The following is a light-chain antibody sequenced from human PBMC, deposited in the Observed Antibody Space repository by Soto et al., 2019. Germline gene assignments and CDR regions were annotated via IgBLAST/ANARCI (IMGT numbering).Light chain of an antibody. V-gene: IGLV3-21*02. CDR2: DDS. J-gene: IGLJ2*01. CDR3: QVWDSTSDHVV. CDR1: NIGSKS. Sequence: SYELPQSPSVSVAPGQTAKITCGGNNIGSKSVHCYQQKPGQAPALVVYDDSVRPSGIPERFSGSNSGNTATLTISRVEAGDEADYYCQVWDSTSDHVVFGGGTKLTVL.